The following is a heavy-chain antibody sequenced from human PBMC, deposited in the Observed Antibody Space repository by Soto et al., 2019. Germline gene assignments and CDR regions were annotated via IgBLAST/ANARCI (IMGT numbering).Heavy chain of an antibody. CDR1: GFTFNTYS. Sequence: QVQLEESGGGVVQPGRSLRLSCEASGFTFNTYSMHWVRQPPGKGLEWLAAIWYDGTQKYYADSLKGRLIISRDNSKKTLYLEMNSLRAEDTAVYYCARAGGTTVTGLWHFDSWGQGTLVTVSS. D-gene: IGHD4-17*01. CDR2: IWYDGTQK. V-gene: IGHV3-33*01. J-gene: IGHJ4*02. CDR3: ARAGGTTVTGLWHFDS.